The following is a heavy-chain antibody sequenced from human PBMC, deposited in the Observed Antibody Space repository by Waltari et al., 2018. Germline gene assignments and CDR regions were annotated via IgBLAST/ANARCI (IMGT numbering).Heavy chain of an antibody. D-gene: IGHD6-13*01. CDR2: INPNSGGT. CDR1: GYTFTGYY. Sequence: QVQLVQSGAEVKKPGAPVKVSCKASGYTFTGYYMHWVRQTPGQGLECMGRINPNSGGTNYAQKFQGRVTMTRDTSISTAYMELSRLRSDDTAVYYCAREDSSSLRGAFDIWGQGTMVTVSS. J-gene: IGHJ3*02. CDR3: AREDSSSLRGAFDI. V-gene: IGHV1-2*06.